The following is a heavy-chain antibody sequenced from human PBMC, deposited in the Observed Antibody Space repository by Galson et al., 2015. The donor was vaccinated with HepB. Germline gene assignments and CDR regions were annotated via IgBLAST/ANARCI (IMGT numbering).Heavy chain of an antibody. V-gene: IGHV4-4*02. Sequence: LSLTCAVSGDSISSNNWWSWVRQPPGKGLEWVGEVYPGGSITYNPSLKSRVTISLDKSKNQFSLRLDSVTAADTAVYYCAREVVRVYSVRKNWLDPWGQGILVTVSS. CDR3: AREVVRVYSVRKNWLDP. CDR2: VYPGGSI. J-gene: IGHJ5*02. D-gene: IGHD2-8*01. CDR1: GDSISSNNW.